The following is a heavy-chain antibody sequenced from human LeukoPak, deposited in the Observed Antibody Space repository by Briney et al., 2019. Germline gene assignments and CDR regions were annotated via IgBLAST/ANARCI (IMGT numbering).Heavy chain of an antibody. CDR1: GESFSGYY. J-gene: IGHJ1*01. CDR3: ARVSYTTGGRAEYFQH. CDR2: INHSGST. D-gene: IGHD6-19*01. Sequence: SETLSLTCAVYGESFSGYYWSWIRQPPGKGREWIGEINHSGSTNYNPSLKSRVTISVDTSKNQFSLKLSSVTAADTAVYYCARVSYTTGGRAEYFQHWGQGTLVTVSS. V-gene: IGHV4-34*01.